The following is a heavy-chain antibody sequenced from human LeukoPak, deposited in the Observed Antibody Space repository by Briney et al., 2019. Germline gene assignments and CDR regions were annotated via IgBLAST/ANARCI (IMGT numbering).Heavy chain of an antibody. CDR1: GYAFKKYA. D-gene: IGHD6-19*01. CDR3: ARDPSNTSGRYVYFDY. Sequence: ASVKVSCKASGYAFKKYAISWVRQAPGQGLEWMGWISTYNGDTHYAQKFQGRVTMTTDTSTSTAYMELRSLRSDDTVVYYCARDPSNTSGRYVYFDYWGQGTLVTVSS. J-gene: IGHJ4*02. CDR2: ISTYNGDT. V-gene: IGHV1-18*01.